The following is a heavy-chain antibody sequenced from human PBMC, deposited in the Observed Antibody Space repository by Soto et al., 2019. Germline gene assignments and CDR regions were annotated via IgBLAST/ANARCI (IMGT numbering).Heavy chain of an antibody. CDR1: GGSISSSNW. Sequence: QVQLQESGPGLVKPSGTLSLTCAVSGGSISSSNWWSWVRQPPGKGLEWIGDIYHSWSTNYYPSLKTRATISVDKSKNPFSLKPSSVTAADTAVYYCARDNPFYYDSSGPLGYWGQGTLVTVSS. CDR3: ARDNPFYYDSSGPLGY. CDR2: IYHSWST. V-gene: IGHV4-4*02. J-gene: IGHJ4*02. D-gene: IGHD3-22*01.